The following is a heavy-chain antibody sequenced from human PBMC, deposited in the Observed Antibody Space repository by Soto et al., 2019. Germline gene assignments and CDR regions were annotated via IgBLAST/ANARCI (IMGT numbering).Heavy chain of an antibody. CDR1: GFTFSSYG. CDR3: ASSRYSSSANYYYYGMDV. V-gene: IGHV3-33*01. CDR2: IWYDGSNK. J-gene: IGHJ6*02. Sequence: PWGSLRLSCAASGFTFSSYGMHWVRQAPGKGLEWVAVIWYDGSNKYYADSVKGRFTISRDNSKNTLYLQMNSLRAEDTAVYYCASSRYSSSANYYYYGMDVWGQGTTVTVSS. D-gene: IGHD6-6*01.